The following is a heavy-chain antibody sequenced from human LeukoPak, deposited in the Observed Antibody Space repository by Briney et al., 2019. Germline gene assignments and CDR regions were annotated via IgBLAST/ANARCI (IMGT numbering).Heavy chain of an antibody. J-gene: IGHJ4*02. CDR2: ISAYNGNT. CDR1: GYTFTSYG. D-gene: IGHD2-21*02. Sequence: ASVKVSCTASGYTFTSYGISWVRQAPGQGLEWMGWISAYNGNTNYAQKLQGRVTMTTDTSTSTAYMELRSLRADDTAVYYCARDLEPVVVTAKIGFDYWGQGTLVTVSS. CDR3: ARDLEPVVVTAKIGFDY. V-gene: IGHV1-18*01.